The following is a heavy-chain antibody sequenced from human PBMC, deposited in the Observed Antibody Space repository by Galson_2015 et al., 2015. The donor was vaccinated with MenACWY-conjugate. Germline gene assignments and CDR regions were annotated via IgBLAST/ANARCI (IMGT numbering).Heavy chain of an antibody. V-gene: IGHV3-23*01. CDR1: GFTFRHYA. CDR2: ISVRGDDT. CDR3: AKGGFYYYYGMDV. Sequence: SLRLSCAVSGFTFRHYAMSWVRQAPGKGLEWVSAISVRGDDTFYADSVKGRFTISRDNSKNTLYLQMNSLRAEDTALYYCAKGGFYYYYGMDVWGQGTTVTVSS. J-gene: IGHJ6*02.